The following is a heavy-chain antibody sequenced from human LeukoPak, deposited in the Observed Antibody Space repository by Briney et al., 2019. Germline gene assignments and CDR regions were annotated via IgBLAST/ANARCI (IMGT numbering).Heavy chain of an antibody. V-gene: IGHV4-34*01. Sequence: SETLSLTCAVYGGSFSDYYWTWIRQPPGKGLEWIGEINHSRNTSYNPSLKSRVAISVDTSKNQFSLKLNSVTAADSAVYYCARGPDSSGYYSGGYLDYWGQGTLVTVSS. CDR2: INHSRNT. D-gene: IGHD3-22*01. J-gene: IGHJ4*02. CDR1: GGSFSDYY. CDR3: ARGPDSSGYYSGGYLDY.